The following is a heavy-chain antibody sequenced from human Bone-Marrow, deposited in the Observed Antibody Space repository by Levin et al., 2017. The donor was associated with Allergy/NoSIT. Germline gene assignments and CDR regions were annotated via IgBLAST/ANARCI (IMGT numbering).Heavy chain of an antibody. V-gene: IGHV4-34*01. J-gene: IGHJ5*02. CDR3: ARGLTRYKHITMVRGVIGWFDP. Sequence: SETLSLTCAVYGGSFSGYYWSWIRQPPGKGLEWIGEINHSGSTNYNPSLKSRVTISVDTSKNQFSLKLSSVTAADTAVYYCARGLTRYKHITMVRGVIGWFDPWGQGTLVTVSS. CDR2: INHSGST. D-gene: IGHD3-10*01. CDR1: GGSFSGYY.